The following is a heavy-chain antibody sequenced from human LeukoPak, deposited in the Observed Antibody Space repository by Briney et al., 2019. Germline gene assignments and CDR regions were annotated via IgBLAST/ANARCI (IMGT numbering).Heavy chain of an antibody. CDR2: IRSKTNNYAT. V-gene: IGHV3-73*01. J-gene: IGHJ4*02. Sequence: QSGGSLRLSCAASGFTFSDSAMHWVRQASGKGLEWLGRIRSKTNNYATSYAASMKGRFTISRDDSKDTAYLQIDSLKTEDTAVYFCTTQFITVPGGYWGQGTLVTVSS. CDR3: TTQFITVPGGY. D-gene: IGHD4-17*01. CDR1: GFTFSDSA.